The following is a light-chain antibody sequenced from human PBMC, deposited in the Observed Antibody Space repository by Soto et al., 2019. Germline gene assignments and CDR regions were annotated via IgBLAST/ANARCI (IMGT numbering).Light chain of an antibody. CDR3: QQSYDAQFT. CDR1: QGISHY. V-gene: IGKV1-39*01. J-gene: IGKJ4*01. Sequence: DIQLTQSPSSLSASVGDEVTITCRASQGISHYLTWYQQKPWRAPTLLIYGLSTLQSGVPPRFSGGGSATDFTLTSSNLQLEAFATYYCQQSYDAQFTFGGGTRVEIK. CDR2: GLS.